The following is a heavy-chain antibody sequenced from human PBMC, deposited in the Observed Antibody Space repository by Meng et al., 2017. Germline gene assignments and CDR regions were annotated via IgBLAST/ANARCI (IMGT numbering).Heavy chain of an antibody. J-gene: IGHJ5*02. CDR1: GGNFSSYD. V-gene: IGHV1-69*01. CDR3: ARESWFDP. CDR2: IIPIFGTA. Sequence: VRLVPSGGEAEKPGCSVKTSCEASGGNFSSYDISWVRQAPGQGLEWMGGIIPIFGTANNAQKFQGRVTITADESTSTAYMELSSLRSEDTAVYYCARESWFDPWGQGTLVTVSS.